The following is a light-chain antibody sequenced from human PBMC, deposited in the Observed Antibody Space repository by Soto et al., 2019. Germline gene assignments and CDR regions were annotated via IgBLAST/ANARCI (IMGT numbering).Light chain of an antibody. Sequence: EIVMTQSPATLSVSPGERATLSCRASQSVSSNLAWYQQKPGQAPRLLIYGASTRATGIPARFSGSGSGTEFSLTISSPQSEDCAVYYCQQYNNWPPWTCGQGTKVEIK. CDR1: QSVSSN. CDR2: GAS. V-gene: IGKV3-15*01. J-gene: IGKJ1*01. CDR3: QQYNNWPPWT.